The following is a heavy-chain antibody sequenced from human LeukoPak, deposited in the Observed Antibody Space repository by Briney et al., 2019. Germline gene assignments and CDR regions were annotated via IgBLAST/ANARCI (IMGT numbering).Heavy chain of an antibody. D-gene: IGHD1-1*01. V-gene: IGHV4-4*07. CDR1: GGSISSYY. J-gene: IGHJ3*01. Sequence: SETLSLTCTVSGGSISSYYWSWIRQPAGKGLEWIGRIYTSGSTNYNPSLKSRVTMSVDTSKNQFSLKLSSVTAADTAVYYCARKGLSPPPGPQPDTRRTAFDSWGQGTMVTVSS. CDR3: ARKGLSPPPGPQPDTRRTAFDS. CDR2: IYTSGST.